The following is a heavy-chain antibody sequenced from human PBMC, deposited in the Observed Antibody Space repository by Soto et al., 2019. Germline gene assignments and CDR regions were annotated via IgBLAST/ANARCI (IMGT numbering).Heavy chain of an antibody. CDR1: GYSFTSYW. V-gene: IGHV5-10-1*01. J-gene: IGHJ6*02. Sequence: GESLKISCKGSGYSFTSYWISWVRQMPGKGLEWMGRIDPSDSYTNYSPSSQGHVTISADKSISTVYLQWTSLRASDTAMYYCARRDCGGDCYSLSYGMDVWGQGTTVTASS. CDR3: ARRDCGGDCYSLSYGMDV. CDR2: IDPSDSYT. D-gene: IGHD2-21*02.